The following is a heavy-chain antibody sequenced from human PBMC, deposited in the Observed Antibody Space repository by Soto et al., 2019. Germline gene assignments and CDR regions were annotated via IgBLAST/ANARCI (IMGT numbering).Heavy chain of an antibody. V-gene: IGHV3-30-3*01. CDR1: GFTFSSYA. CDR3: ARDSGYSSGWYERWFDP. Sequence: QVQLVESGGGVVQPGRSLRLSCAASGFTFSSYAMHWVRQAPGKGLEWVAVISYDGSNKYYADSVKGRFTISRDNSKNTLYLQMSRLRAEDTAVYYCARDSGYSSGWYERWFDPWGQGTLVTVSS. D-gene: IGHD6-19*01. J-gene: IGHJ5*02. CDR2: ISYDGSNK.